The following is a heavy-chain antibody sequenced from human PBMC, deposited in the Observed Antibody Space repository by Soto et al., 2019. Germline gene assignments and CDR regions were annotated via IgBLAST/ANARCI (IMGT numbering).Heavy chain of an antibody. CDR1: GYTLTELS. Sequence: QVQLVQSGAEVKKPGASVKVSCKVSGYTLTELSMHWVRQAPGKGLEWMGGFDPEDGETIYAQKFQGRVTMTEDTSTDTAYMELSSLRSEDTAVYYCATAGLSNGGLPAAKILPYYWFDPWGQGTLVTVSS. J-gene: IGHJ5*02. V-gene: IGHV1-24*01. D-gene: IGHD2-2*01. CDR2: FDPEDGET. CDR3: ATAGLSNGGLPAAKILPYYWFDP.